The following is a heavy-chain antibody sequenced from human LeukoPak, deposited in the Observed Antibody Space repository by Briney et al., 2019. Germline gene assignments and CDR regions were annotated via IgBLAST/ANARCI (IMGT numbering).Heavy chain of an antibody. J-gene: IGHJ4*02. CDR3: AKPKEYYYGSGSYTDY. D-gene: IGHD3-10*01. Sequence: PGGSLRLSCAASGFTFSSYGMHWVRQAPGKGLEWAAFIRYDGSNKYYADSVKGRFTISRDNSKNTLYLQMNSLRAEDTAVYYCAKPKEYYYGSGSYTDYWGQGTLVTVSS. CDR1: GFTFSSYG. CDR2: IRYDGSNK. V-gene: IGHV3-30*02.